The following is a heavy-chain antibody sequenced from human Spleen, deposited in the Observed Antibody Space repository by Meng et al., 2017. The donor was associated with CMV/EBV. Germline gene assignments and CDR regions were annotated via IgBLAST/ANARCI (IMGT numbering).Heavy chain of an antibody. CDR3: ARGGSLVVGVDYFDY. Sequence: GGSLRLSCAASGFTFISYAMHWVRQAPGKGLQWVAVILSDGTNKYYADSLKGRLTISRDNSKNTLYLQMNSLRPEDTAVYFCARGGSLVVGVDYFDYWGQGTLVTVSS. V-gene: IGHV3-30*04. D-gene: IGHD2-8*02. J-gene: IGHJ4*02. CDR2: ILSDGTNK. CDR1: GFTFISYA.